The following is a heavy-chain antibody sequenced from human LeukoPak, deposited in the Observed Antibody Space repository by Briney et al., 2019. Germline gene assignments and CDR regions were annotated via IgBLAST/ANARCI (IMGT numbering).Heavy chain of an antibody. V-gene: IGHV4-39*07. D-gene: IGHD2-15*01. CDR2: VSHVGRA. Sequence: PSETLSLTCTVSGGSISSGDYYWSWIRQPPGRGLEWIGEVSHVGRANYKPSLKSRVALSVDTSKNQFSLILRSVTAADTAVYYCARGGATPMILRYWGQGTLVTVST. CDR1: GGSISSGDYY. CDR3: ARGGATPMILRY. J-gene: IGHJ4*02.